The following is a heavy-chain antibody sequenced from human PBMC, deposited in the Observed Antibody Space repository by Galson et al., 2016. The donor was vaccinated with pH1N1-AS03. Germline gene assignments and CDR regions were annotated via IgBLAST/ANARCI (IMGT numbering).Heavy chain of an antibody. D-gene: IGHD2-2*01. CDR2: INTDRGVT. V-gene: IGHV1-2*04. CDR3: ARDPRGPCTSATCPTTYYFGMDV. CDR1: GYIFTGFY. Sequence: SVKVSCKASGYIFTGFYVHWVRQAPGQGLEWMGWINTDRGVTNYAQKFEAWVTMTRDTSVSTAYMELYGLKSDDTAVYYCARDPRGPCTSATCPTTYYFGMDVWGQGTMVTVSS. J-gene: IGHJ6*02.